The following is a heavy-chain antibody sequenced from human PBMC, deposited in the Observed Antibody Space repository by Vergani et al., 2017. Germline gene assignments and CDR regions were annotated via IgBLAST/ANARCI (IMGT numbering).Heavy chain of an antibody. CDR3: ARDRKYDYVWWSYRPRWFDY. Sequence: VQLLQSEGAVVQPGGSLRLSCVASGYTFISYGISWVRQAPGQGLEWMGWISAYNGNTHYAQKLQGRVTMTTDTSTSTVYMELRSLRSNDTAVYYCARDRKYDYVWWSYRPRWFDYCGQGSLVTVSS. CDR1: GYTFISYG. D-gene: IGHD3-16*02. J-gene: IGHJ4*02. CDR2: ISAYNGNT. V-gene: IGHV1-18*01.